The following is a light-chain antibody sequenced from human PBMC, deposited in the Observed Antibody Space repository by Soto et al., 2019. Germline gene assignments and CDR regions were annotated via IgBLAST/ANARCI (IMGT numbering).Light chain of an antibody. CDR3: GTWDSSLNIGV. V-gene: IGLV1-51*01. CDR2: DNN. CDR1: SSNIGNNY. Sequence: QSVLTQPPSVSAAPGQKVTISCSGSSSNIGNNYVSWYQQFPGTAPKLLIYDNNKRSSGIPDRFSGSKSGTSATLGITGLQTGDEADYYCGTWDSSLNIGVFGGGTKLTVL. J-gene: IGLJ3*02.